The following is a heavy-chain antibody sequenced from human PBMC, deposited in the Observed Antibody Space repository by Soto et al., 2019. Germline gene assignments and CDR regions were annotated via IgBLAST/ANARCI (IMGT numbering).Heavy chain of an antibody. D-gene: IGHD6-25*01. CDR3: AKSAGRGYYYGMDV. J-gene: IGHJ6*02. CDR1: GFTFSSYA. Sequence: GGSLRLSCAASGFTFSSYALSWVRQAPGKGLEWVSAISGSGGSTYYADSVKGRFTISRDNSKNTLYLQMNSLRAEDTAVYYCAKSAGRGYYYGMDVWGQGTTVTVSS. CDR2: ISGSGGST. V-gene: IGHV3-23*01.